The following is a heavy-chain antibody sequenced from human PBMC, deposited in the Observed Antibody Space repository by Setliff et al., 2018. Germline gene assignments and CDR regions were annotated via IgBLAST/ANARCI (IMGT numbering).Heavy chain of an antibody. CDR2: FHPYSGHT. CDR1: GYTFNNYF. V-gene: IGHV1-2*06. CDR3: TTDLTGTTSVDY. J-gene: IGHJ4*02. D-gene: IGHD1-7*01. Sequence: ASVKVSCKASGYTFNNYFLHWVRQAPGQGLEWMGRFHPYSGHTNYAQNFQGRVTMTMDASITTVYMELSRLTSDDTAVYHCTTDLTGTTSVDYWGQGTLVTVSS.